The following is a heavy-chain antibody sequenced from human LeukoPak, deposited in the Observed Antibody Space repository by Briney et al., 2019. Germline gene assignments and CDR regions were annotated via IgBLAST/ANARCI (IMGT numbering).Heavy chain of an antibody. V-gene: IGHV3-23*01. CDR2: ISGSGGST. CDR1: GFTFSSYA. J-gene: IGHJ5*02. Sequence: GASLRLSCAASGFTFSSYAMSWVRQAPGKGLEWVSSISGSGGSTYYADSVKGRFTISRDNSKNTLYLQMNSLRAKDTAVYYCAKDLKYQLLSRWFDPWGQGTLVTVSS. D-gene: IGHD2-2*01. CDR3: AKDLKYQLLSRWFDP.